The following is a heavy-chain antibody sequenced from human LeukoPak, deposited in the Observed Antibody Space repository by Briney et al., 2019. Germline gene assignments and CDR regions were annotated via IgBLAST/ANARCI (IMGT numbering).Heavy chain of an antibody. CDR2: INSDGINT. D-gene: IGHD3-22*01. CDR3: ARDLGQYYDTSDNWFDP. J-gene: IGHJ5*02. CDR1: GFTFSNYW. Sequence: GGSLRLSCAASGFTFSNYWMHWVRQASGKGLVWVSRINSDGINTSYADSVKGRFTISRDNAKNTLNLQMNSLRAEDTAVYYCARDLGQYYDTSDNWFDPWGQGTLVTVSS. V-gene: IGHV3-74*01.